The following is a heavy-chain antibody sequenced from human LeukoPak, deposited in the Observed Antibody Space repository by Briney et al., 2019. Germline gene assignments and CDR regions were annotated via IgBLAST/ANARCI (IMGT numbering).Heavy chain of an antibody. CDR2: INTDGSST. J-gene: IGHJ4*02. V-gene: IGHV3-74*01. D-gene: IGHD4-11*01. CDR3: ARDDPYSNSFDY. Sequence: GGSLRLSCAASGFTFRTYWIHWVRQAPGKGLVWVSRINTDGSSTSYADSVKGRFTISRDNAKNTLCLQMNSLRAEDTAVYYCARDDPYSNSFDYWGQGTLVTVSS. CDR1: GFTFRTYW.